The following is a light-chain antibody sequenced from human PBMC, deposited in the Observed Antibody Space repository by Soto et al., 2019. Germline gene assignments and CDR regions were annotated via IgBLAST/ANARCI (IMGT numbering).Light chain of an antibody. CDR3: QQYNNWPPGRT. CDR1: ESVSSN. CDR2: DAS. Sequence: EIVITQSPGTLSLSPGERATLSCRASESVSSNLAWYQQKPGQAPRLLIYDASTRATGIPARFSGSGSGTEFTLTISSLQSEDFAVYYCQQYNNWPPGRTFGQGTKVEIK. V-gene: IGKV3-15*01. J-gene: IGKJ1*01.